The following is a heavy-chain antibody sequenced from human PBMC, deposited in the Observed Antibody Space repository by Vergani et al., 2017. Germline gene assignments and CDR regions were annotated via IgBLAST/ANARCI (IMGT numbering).Heavy chain of an antibody. D-gene: IGHD4-23*01. CDR1: GGSISSGSYY. Sequence: QVQLQESGPGLVKPSQTLSLTCTVSGGSISSGSYYWSWIRQHPGKGLEWIGYIYYSGNTYYNPYLKSRVIISVDTSKNQFSLKLTSVTAADTAVFYCARVGGAAVETKVGAFDMWGQGTMVTVSS. CDR2: IYYSGNT. V-gene: IGHV4-31*03. CDR3: ARVGGAAVETKVGAFDM. J-gene: IGHJ3*02.